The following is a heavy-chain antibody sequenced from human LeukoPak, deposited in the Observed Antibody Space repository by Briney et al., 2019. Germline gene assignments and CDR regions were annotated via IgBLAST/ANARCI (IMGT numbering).Heavy chain of an antibody. J-gene: IGHJ4*02. CDR3: ARGRRSGYSYGKILYYFDY. CDR2: ISSSGRSI. CDR1: GFTFSDYY. D-gene: IGHD5-18*01. Sequence: GGSLRLSCAASGFTFSDYYMSWIRQAPGKGLEWVSYISSSGRSIYYADSVKGRFTISRDNAKNSLYLQMNSLRSEDTAVYYCARGRRSGYSYGKILYYFDYWGQGTLVTVSS. V-gene: IGHV3-11*01.